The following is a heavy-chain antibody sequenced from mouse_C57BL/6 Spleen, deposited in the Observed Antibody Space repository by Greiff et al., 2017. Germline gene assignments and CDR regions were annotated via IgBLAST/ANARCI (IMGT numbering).Heavy chain of an antibody. CDR3: ARGLTGDYAMDD. D-gene: IGHD4-1*01. CDR2: IYPGSGNT. CDR1: GYSFTSYY. V-gene: IGHV1-66*01. Sequence: VKLMESGPELVKPGASVKISCKASGYSFTSYYIHWVKQRPGQGLEWIGWIYPGSGNTKYNEKFKGKATLTADTSSSTAYMQLSSLTSEDSAVYYCARGLTGDYAMDDWGQGTSVTVSS. J-gene: IGHJ4*01.